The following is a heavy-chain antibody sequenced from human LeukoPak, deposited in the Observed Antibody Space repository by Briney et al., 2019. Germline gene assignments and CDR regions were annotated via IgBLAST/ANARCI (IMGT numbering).Heavy chain of an antibody. D-gene: IGHD3-10*01. J-gene: IGHJ4*02. CDR1: GFTFSSYS. CDR2: IKSKTDGGTT. CDR3: TTDRLLWFGELFDY. Sequence: GGSLRLSCAASGFTFSSYSMNWVRQAPGKGLEWVGRIKSKTDGGTTDYAAPVKGRFTISRDDSKNTLYLQMNSLKTEDTAVYYCTTDRLLWFGELFDYWGQGTLVTVSS. V-gene: IGHV3-15*01.